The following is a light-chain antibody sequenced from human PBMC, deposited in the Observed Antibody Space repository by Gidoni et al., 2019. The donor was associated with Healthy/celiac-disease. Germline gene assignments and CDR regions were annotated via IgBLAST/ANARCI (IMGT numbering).Light chain of an antibody. CDR1: QSVSRY. V-gene: IGKV3-11*01. Sequence: EIVLTQSPATLSLSPGERATLSCRASQSVSRYLDWYQQKPGQAPRLLIYDASKRDNGIPARLSGSGSGTDFTLTISSLEPEDFAVYYCQQRSKWPLTFGQXTRLEIK. CDR2: DAS. CDR3: QQRSKWPLT. J-gene: IGKJ5*01.